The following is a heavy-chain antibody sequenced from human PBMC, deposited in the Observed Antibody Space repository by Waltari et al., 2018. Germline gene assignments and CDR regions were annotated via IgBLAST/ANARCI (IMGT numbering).Heavy chain of an antibody. CDR3: ARWLDHAFDI. D-gene: IGHD3-22*01. V-gene: IGHV4-4*07. CDR1: GGSISSYS. Sequence: QVQLQESGPGLVRPSETLSLTCPVSGGSISSYSWSWIRQPAGKGLEWIGRIYTSGSTNYNPTLKGRVTMSVDTSKNQFSLKLSSVTAADTAVYYCARWLDHAFDIWGQGTMVTVSS. J-gene: IGHJ3*02. CDR2: IYTSGST.